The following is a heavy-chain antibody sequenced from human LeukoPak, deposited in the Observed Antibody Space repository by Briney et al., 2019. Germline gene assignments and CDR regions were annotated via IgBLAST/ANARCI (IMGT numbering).Heavy chain of an antibody. CDR3: AGETLAPSGVKYFHH. J-gene: IGHJ1*01. Sequence: SVKVSCKASGGTLSRYGINWVRQAPGQGLKWMGRIIPTFGSTNYAQNFQGRVTITTDESTTTAYMEVTSLTSEDTAVYYCAGETLAPSGVKYFHHWGQGTLVTVSS. V-gene: IGHV1-69*05. CDR2: IIPTFGST. CDR1: GGTLSRYG. D-gene: IGHD3-16*02.